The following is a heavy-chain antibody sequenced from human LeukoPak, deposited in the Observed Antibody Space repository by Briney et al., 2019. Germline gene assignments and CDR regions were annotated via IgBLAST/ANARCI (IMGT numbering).Heavy chain of an antibody. CDR1: GDSISSSKW. J-gene: IGHJ4*02. CDR3: ASPSGAVSGNFDY. Sequence: PSGTLSLTCSVSGDSISSSKWWGWVRQPPGEGLEWIGEIYHSGSANYNPSLKSRVTISVDKSKKQISLKLSAVTAADTAVYYCASPSGAVSGNFDYWGQGTLVTVSS. CDR2: IYHSGSA. V-gene: IGHV4-4*02. D-gene: IGHD6-19*01.